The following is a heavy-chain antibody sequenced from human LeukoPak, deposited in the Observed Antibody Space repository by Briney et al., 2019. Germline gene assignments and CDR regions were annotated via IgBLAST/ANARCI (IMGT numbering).Heavy chain of an antibody. V-gene: IGHV4-59*12. CDR1: GGSISSYY. J-gene: IGHJ3*01. CDR3: ARDLGYYYGSGTSRPYGFDV. D-gene: IGHD3-10*01. Sequence: SETLSLTCTVSGGSISSYYWSWIRQPPGKGLEWIGYIYYSGSTNYNPSLKSRVTISVDRSKNQFSLKLSSVTAADTAVYYCARDLGYYYGSGTSRPYGFDVWGQGTMVTVSS. CDR2: IYYSGST.